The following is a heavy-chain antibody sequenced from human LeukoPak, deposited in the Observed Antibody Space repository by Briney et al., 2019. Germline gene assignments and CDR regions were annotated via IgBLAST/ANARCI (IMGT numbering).Heavy chain of an antibody. CDR1: GFTFSSYS. CDR2: ISSSSSTI. Sequence: GGSLRLSCAASGFTFSSYSMNWVRQAPGKGLEWGSYISSSSSTIYYADSVKVRFTISRDNAKNSLYLQMNSLRAEETAVYYWDRGSSSWYVDAFDIWGQGTMVTVSS. V-gene: IGHV3-48*04. D-gene: IGHD6-13*01. J-gene: IGHJ3*02. CDR3: DRGSSSWYVDAFDI.